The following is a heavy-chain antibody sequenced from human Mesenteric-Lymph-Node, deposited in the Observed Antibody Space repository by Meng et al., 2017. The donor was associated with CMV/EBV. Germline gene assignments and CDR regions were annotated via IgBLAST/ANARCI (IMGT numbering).Heavy chain of an antibody. CDR3: ARREEYYYDTTGSSYFDY. D-gene: IGHD3-22*01. V-gene: IGHV4-34*01. CDR2: INHGGRT. CDR1: GGSFSGYY. J-gene: IGHJ4*02. Sequence: SETLSLTCAVYGGSFSGYYWSWIRQPPGKGLEWIGEINHGGRTHYNPSLKSRLTISVDTSENRFSLNLSSVTAADTAVYYCARREEYYYDTTGSSYFDYWGQGSAVTVSS.